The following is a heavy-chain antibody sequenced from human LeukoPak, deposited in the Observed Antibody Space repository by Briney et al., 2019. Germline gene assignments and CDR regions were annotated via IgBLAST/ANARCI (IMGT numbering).Heavy chain of an antibody. CDR1: GFTFSSYA. J-gene: IGHJ5*02. CDR3: ARLGEDVAVGVAGYWFDP. V-gene: IGHV3-23*01. D-gene: IGHD2-15*01. CDR2: ISGSGGST. Sequence: GGSLRLSCAASGFTFSSYAMSWVRQAPGKGLEWVSAISGSGGSTYYADSVKGRFTISRDNSKNTLYLQMNSLRVEDTAVYYCARLGEDVAVGVAGYWFDPWGQGTLVTVSS.